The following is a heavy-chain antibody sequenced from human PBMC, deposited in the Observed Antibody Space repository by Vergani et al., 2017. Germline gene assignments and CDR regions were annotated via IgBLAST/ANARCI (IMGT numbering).Heavy chain of an antibody. CDR2: ISSSSSYI. J-gene: IGHJ3*02. D-gene: IGHD3-22*01. CDR3: AREGPSMIVVVKPRVDAFDI. CDR1: GFTFSSYS. Sequence: EVQLVESGGGLVKPGGSLRLSCAASGFTFSSYSMNWVHQAPGKGLEWVSSISSSSSYIYYADSVKGRFTISRDNAKNSLYLQMNSLRAEDTAVYYCAREGPSMIVVVKPRVDAFDIWGQGTMVTVSS. V-gene: IGHV3-21*01.